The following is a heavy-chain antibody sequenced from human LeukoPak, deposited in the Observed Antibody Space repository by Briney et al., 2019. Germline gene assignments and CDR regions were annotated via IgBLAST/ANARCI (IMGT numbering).Heavy chain of an antibody. D-gene: IGHD4-17*01. CDR2: MSHDGSNK. V-gene: IGHV3-30*03. CDR3: ARDGGYGDYAFRSYFDY. Sequence: PGRSLRLSCAASGFTFSSYGMHWVRQAPGKGLEWVAVMSHDGSNKFYADSVKGRFTISRDNSKNTLHLQMNSLRAEDTAVYYCARDGGYGDYAFRSYFDYWGQGTLVTVSS. CDR1: GFTFSSYG. J-gene: IGHJ4*02.